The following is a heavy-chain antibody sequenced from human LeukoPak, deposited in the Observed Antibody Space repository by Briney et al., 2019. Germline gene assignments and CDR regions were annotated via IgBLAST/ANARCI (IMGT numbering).Heavy chain of an antibody. D-gene: IGHD1-1*01. CDR2: INPNSGGT. V-gene: IGHV1-2*02. CDR3: ASRGATGTPPYYYMDV. Sequence: ASVKVSCKTSGYTFTGYYMHWVRQAPGQGLEWMGWINPNSGGTNYAQKFQGRVTMTRDTSISTAYMELSRLRCDDTAVYYCASRGATGTPPYYYMDVWGKGTTVTISS. CDR1: GYTFTGYY. J-gene: IGHJ6*03.